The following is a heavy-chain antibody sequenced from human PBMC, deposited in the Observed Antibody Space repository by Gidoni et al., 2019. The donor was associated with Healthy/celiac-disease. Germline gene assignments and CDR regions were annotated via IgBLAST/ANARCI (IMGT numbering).Heavy chain of an antibody. CDR3: AKGGSSGYRRGWYFDL. CDR2: ISWEGGST. Sequence: EVQLVESGGVVVQPGGSLRLSCAASGFTFDDYTMHWVRQAPGKGLEWVSLISWEGGSTYYADSVKGRFTISRDNSKNSLYLQMNSLRTEDTALYYCAKGGSSGYRRGWYFDLWGRGTLVTVSS. CDR1: GFTFDDYT. D-gene: IGHD3-22*01. J-gene: IGHJ2*01. V-gene: IGHV3-43*01.